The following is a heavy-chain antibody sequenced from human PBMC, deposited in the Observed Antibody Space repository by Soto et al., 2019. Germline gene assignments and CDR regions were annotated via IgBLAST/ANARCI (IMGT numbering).Heavy chain of an antibody. CDR3: ARSYSSSWSGSSTDWFDP. CDR1: GFSLSTSGEG. CDR2: IYWDDDK. D-gene: IGHD6-13*01. Sequence: VTGATLMNDTQSLRQACTFCGFSLSTSGEGVGWIRQPPGKALEWLALIYWDDDKRYSPSLKSRLTITKDTSKNQVVLTMTNMDPVDTATYFCARSYSSSWSGSSTDWFDPWGQGTLVTVS. J-gene: IGHJ5*02. V-gene: IGHV2-5*02.